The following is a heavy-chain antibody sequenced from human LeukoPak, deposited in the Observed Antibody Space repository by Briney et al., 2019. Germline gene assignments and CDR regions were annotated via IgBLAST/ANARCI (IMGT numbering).Heavy chain of an antibody. CDR2: INEDGSGT. D-gene: IGHD3-10*01. Sequence: GGSLRLSCAVSGLTFNGYWMSWVRQAPGKGLEWVATINEDGSGTSYVDSVKGRFTISRDNARDSLYLQVNSLRAEDTAVYYCARENWFSPDYWGQGTLVTVSS. CDR3: ARENWFSPDY. CDR1: GLTFNGYW. V-gene: IGHV3-7*04. J-gene: IGHJ4*02.